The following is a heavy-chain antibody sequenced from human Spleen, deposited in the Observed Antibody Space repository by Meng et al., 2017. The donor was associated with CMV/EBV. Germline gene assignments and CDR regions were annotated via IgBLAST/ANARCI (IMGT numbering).Heavy chain of an antibody. V-gene: IGHV1-18*01. D-gene: IGHD2-2*01. Sequence: ASVKVSCKASGYTFTSYDINWVRQAPGQGLEWMGLINAYTGNTNYAQKFQGRVTMTTDTSTSTDYLELRSLRSDDTAVYYCARARGYCGTNSCGPFDYWGQGTLVTVSS. CDR1: GYTFTSYD. CDR2: INAYTGNT. CDR3: ARARGYCGTNSCGPFDY. J-gene: IGHJ4*02.